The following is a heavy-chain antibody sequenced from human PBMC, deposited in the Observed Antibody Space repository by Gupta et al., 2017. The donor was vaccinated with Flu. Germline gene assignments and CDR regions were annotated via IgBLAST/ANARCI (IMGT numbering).Heavy chain of an antibody. Sequence: GIHPGGATNYNPSLKSRVTISIDTSRKQFSLKMSSVTAADTAVYYCARDSRAVAGLMEKWGQGTLVTVSS. V-gene: IGHV4-34*01. CDR2: IHPGGAT. D-gene: IGHD6-19*01. CDR3: ARDSRAVAGLMEK. J-gene: IGHJ4*02.